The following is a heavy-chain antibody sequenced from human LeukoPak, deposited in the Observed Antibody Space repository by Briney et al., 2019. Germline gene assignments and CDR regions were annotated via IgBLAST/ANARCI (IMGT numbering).Heavy chain of an antibody. V-gene: IGHV3-21*01. J-gene: IGHJ6*02. CDR3: ARDSYDSSGSGMDV. CDR2: IFSRSESI. CDR1: GFTFGAYT. D-gene: IGHD3-22*01. Sequence: GGSLRLSCAASGFTFGAYTINWVRQAPGKGLEWVSCIFSRSESILYADSVKGRFTISRDNSKNTLYLQMNSLRAEDTAVYYCARDSYDSSGSGMDVWGQGTTVTVSS.